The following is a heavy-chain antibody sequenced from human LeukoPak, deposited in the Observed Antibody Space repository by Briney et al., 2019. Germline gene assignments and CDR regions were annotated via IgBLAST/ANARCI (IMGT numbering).Heavy chain of an antibody. Sequence: PGGSLRLSCAASGFTVNGNYMSWVRQAPGKGLEWVSVIYSGGVTYYADSVKGRFTISRDNSKNTLYLQMNSLRADDTAVYYCAGSSAYYPDAFDIWGQGTMVSVPS. CDR2: IYSGGVT. V-gene: IGHV3-53*01. D-gene: IGHD3-22*01. J-gene: IGHJ3*02. CDR1: GFTVNGNY. CDR3: AGSSAYYPDAFDI.